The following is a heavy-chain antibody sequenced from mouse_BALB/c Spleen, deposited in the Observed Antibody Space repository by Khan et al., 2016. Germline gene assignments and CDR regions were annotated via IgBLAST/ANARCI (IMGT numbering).Heavy chain of an antibody. CDR3: ARGEGYDVYWYFDV. J-gene: IGHJ1*01. CDR1: GYTFTSYY. Sequence: QVQLQQSGPELVKPGASVRISCKASGYTFTSYYIHWVKQRPGQGPEWIGWIYPGNVNTKYNEKFKGKATLTADKSSSTAYMQLSSLTSEDSAVYFCARGEGYDVYWYFDVWGAGTTVTVSS. CDR2: IYPGNVNT. V-gene: IGHV1S56*01. D-gene: IGHD2-14*01.